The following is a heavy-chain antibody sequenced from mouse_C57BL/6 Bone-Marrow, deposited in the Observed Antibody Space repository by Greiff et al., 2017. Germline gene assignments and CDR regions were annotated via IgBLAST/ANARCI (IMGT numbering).Heavy chain of an antibody. D-gene: IGHD2-3*01. CDR3: TTGDDGYYFYYFDY. Sequence: EVQVVESGAELVRPGASVKLSCTASGFNIKDDYMHWVKQRPEQGLEWIGWIDPENGDTEYASKFQGKATITADTSSNTAYLQLSSLTAEDTAVYYCTTGDDGYYFYYFDYWGQGTTLTVSS. CDR1: GFNIKDDY. J-gene: IGHJ2*01. CDR2: IDPENGDT. V-gene: IGHV14-4*01.